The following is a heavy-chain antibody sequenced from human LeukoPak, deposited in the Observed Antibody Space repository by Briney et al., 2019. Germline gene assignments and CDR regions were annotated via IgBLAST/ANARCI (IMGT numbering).Heavy chain of an antibody. Sequence: GGSLRLSCAVSGFAFSSYSMHWVRQAPGKGLEYVASIINNGDRTNYANSVKGRFTISRDNSKNTLYLQMGSLRAEDMAVYYCARSRGSQNSGWYGDYWGQGAQVSVSS. CDR2: IINNGDRT. D-gene: IGHD6-19*01. CDR3: ARSRGSQNSGWYGDY. J-gene: IGHJ4*02. CDR1: GFAFSSYS. V-gene: IGHV3-64*01.